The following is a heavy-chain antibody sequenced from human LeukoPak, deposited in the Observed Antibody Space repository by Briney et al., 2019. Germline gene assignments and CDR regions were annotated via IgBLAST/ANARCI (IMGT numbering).Heavy chain of an antibody. D-gene: IGHD3-10*01. CDR1: GFPFSDDW. CDR3: TTVTMVRDYDY. CDR2: IKKKGDGGTT. J-gene: IGHJ4*02. V-gene: IGHV3-15*01. Sequence: GGSLRLSSAASGFPFSDDWMNWVRQAPGKGLEWVGRIKKKGDGGTTDYAAPVKGRFTISRDDSKNMLYLEMNNLKIEDTAVYYCTTVTMVRDYDYWGQGTLVTVSS.